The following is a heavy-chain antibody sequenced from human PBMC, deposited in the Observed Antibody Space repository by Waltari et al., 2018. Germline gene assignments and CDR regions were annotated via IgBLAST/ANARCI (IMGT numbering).Heavy chain of an antibody. CDR1: GGSISSGTSY. J-gene: IGHJ4*02. CDR2: IYYRGNT. V-gene: IGHV4-39*01. D-gene: IGHD3-10*01. Sequence: QLQLQESGPGLVQPSETLSLTCTVSGGSISSGTSYWAWIRQPPGKGLEWIGNIYYRGNTYYRQSLKSRVTISVDTSKNQFSLKLSSVTAADTAVYYCARYYFGSGSSHFDYWGQGTLLTVSS. CDR3: ARYYFGSGSSHFDY.